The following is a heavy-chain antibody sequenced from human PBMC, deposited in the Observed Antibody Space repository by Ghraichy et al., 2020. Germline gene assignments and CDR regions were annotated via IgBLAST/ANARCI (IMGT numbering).Heavy chain of an antibody. Sequence: GGSLRLSCAASGFTFSSYAMSWVRQAPGKGLEWVSTISGSGDSTYYADSVKGRFTISRDNSKNTLYLQMNTLRAEDTAIYYCANRDFCSATTFDYWGQGTLVTVSS. J-gene: IGHJ4*02. V-gene: IGHV3-23*01. CDR2: ISGSGDST. CDR1: GFTFSSYA. D-gene: IGHD3-3*01. CDR3: ANRDFCSATTFDY.